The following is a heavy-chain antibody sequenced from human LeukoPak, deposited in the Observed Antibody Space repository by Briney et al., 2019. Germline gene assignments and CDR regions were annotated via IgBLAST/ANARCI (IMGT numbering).Heavy chain of an antibody. V-gene: IGHV3-7*04. Sequence: GGSLRLSCAASGLTFSSFWMSWVRQAPGKGLEWVANIKQDGSEKYYVDSAKGRFTVSRDNAENSLYLQMNSLRAEDTAVYYCARGYCSGGSCFSSTGNFDLWGRGTLVTVSS. CDR1: GLTFSSFW. D-gene: IGHD2-15*01. CDR2: IKQDGSEK. CDR3: ARGYCSGGSCFSSTGNFDL. J-gene: IGHJ2*01.